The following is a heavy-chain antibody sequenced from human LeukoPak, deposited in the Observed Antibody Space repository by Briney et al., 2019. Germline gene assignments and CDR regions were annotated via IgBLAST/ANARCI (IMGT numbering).Heavy chain of an antibody. Sequence: PGGSLRLSCAASGCTFSKYAMSGVRQAPGNGLEWVSAISGSGGGTYYADSVKGRFTISRDNSNNTLSLQMNSLRAEDTAVFYGARSIYASGSYYAFDIWGQGTMVTVSS. CDR1: GCTFSKYA. V-gene: IGHV3-23*01. J-gene: IGHJ3*02. CDR2: ISGSGGGT. D-gene: IGHD3-10*01. CDR3: ARSIYASGSYYAFDI.